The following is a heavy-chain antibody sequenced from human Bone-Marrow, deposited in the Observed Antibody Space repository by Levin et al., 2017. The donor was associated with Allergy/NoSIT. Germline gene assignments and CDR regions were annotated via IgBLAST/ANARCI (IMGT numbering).Heavy chain of an antibody. CDR3: AREDGYVFDY. Sequence: SETLSLTCTVSGGSITNGGYHWSWIRQHPGKDLEWIGYISYRGSTYYNPSLKSRVTLSIDTSKTQFSLKLNSLTAADTAVYFCAREDGYVFDYWGQGTLVTVSS. D-gene: IGHD5-24*01. CDR2: ISYRGST. V-gene: IGHV4-31*03. CDR1: GGSITNGGYH. J-gene: IGHJ4*02.